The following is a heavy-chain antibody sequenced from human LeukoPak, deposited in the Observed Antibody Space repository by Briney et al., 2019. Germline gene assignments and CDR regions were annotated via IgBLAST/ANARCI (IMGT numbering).Heavy chain of an antibody. J-gene: IGHJ4*02. Sequence: GGSLRLSCAASGFTVSSNYMSWVRQAPGKGLEWVSVIYSGGSTYYAESVKGRFTISRDNSKNTLYLQMNSLRAEDTAVYYCAKGSSYSEAPDYWGQGTLVTVSS. D-gene: IGHD1-26*01. CDR3: AKGSSYSEAPDY. CDR1: GFTVSSNY. CDR2: IYSGGST. V-gene: IGHV3-53*05.